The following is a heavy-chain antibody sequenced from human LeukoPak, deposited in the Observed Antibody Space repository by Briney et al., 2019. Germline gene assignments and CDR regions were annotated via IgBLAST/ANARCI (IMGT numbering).Heavy chain of an antibody. CDR1: GFTFSNYA. CDR3: ARDYDAFDI. CDR2: VSYDGSNT. J-gene: IGHJ3*02. V-gene: IGHV3-30-3*01. Sequence: GGSLRLSCAASGFTFSNYAMHWVRQAPGKGLEWVAVVSYDGSNTYYADSVKGRFTISRDNSKNTLYLQMNSLRPEDTAVYYCARDYDAFDIWGQGTMVTFSS.